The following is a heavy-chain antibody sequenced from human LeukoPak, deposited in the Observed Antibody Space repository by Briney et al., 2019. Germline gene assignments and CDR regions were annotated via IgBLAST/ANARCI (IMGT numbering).Heavy chain of an antibody. CDR2: ISAYIGNT. Sequence: ASVKVSCKASGYTFTSYGISWVRQAPGRGLEWMGWISAYIGNTNYAQKLQGRVTMTTDTSTSTAYMELRSLRSDDTAVYYCARAREGYSGSWYTWFDPWGQGTLVTVSS. CDR1: GYTFTSYG. V-gene: IGHV1-18*04. J-gene: IGHJ5*02. CDR3: ARAREGYSGSWYTWFDP. D-gene: IGHD6-13*01.